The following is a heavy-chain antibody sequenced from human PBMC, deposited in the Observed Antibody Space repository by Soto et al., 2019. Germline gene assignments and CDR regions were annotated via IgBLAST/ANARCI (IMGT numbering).Heavy chain of an antibody. Sequence: ASVKVSCKASGYTFTSYAMHWVLQAPGQRLEWMGWINAGNGNTKYSQKFQGRVTITRDTSASTAYMELSSLRSEDTAVYYCAIPSYYDFWSGYLDYWGQGTLVTVSS. CDR3: AIPSYYDFWSGYLDY. CDR1: GYTFTSYA. J-gene: IGHJ4*02. D-gene: IGHD3-3*01. CDR2: INAGNGNT. V-gene: IGHV1-3*01.